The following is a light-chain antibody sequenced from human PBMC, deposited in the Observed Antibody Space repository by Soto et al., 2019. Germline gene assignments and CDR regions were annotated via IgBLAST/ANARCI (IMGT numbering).Light chain of an antibody. J-gene: IGKJ1*01. CDR1: QTISSW. V-gene: IGKV1-5*03. Sequence: DIQMTQSPSTLSGSVGDRVTITCRASQTISSWLAWYQQKPGKAPNLLIYKASRLETGVPSRFSGSGSGTEFTLTISSLQPDDFATYYCQQYNTYSPWTFGQGTKVDIK. CDR2: KAS. CDR3: QQYNTYSPWT.